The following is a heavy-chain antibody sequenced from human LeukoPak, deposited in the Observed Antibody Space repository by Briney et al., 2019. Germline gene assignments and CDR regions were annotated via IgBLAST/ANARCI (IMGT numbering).Heavy chain of an antibody. J-gene: IGHJ4*02. CDR3: ARDGLSAIVATSDY. D-gene: IGHD5-12*01. CDR1: GYTFTSYG. V-gene: IGHV1-18*01. CDR2: IGAYNGNT. Sequence: ASVKVSCKASGYTFTSYGISRVRQAPGQGLEWMGWIGAYNGNTNYAQKLQGRVTMTTDTSTSTAYMELRSLRSDDTAVYYCARDGLSAIVATSDYWGQGTLVTVSS.